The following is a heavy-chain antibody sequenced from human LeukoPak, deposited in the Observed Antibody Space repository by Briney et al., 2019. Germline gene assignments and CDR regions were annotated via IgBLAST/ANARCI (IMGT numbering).Heavy chain of an antibody. CDR3: ARASGYHDSSGYCFDY. CDR2: IIPIFGIA. J-gene: IGHJ4*02. CDR1: GGTFSSYA. Sequence: GASVTVSCKASGGTFSSYAISWLRQAPGQGLEWMGRIIPIFGIANYAQKFQGRVTITADKSTSTAYMELSSLRSEDTAVYYCARASGYHDSSGYCFDYWGQGTLVTVSS. D-gene: IGHD3-22*01. V-gene: IGHV1-69*04.